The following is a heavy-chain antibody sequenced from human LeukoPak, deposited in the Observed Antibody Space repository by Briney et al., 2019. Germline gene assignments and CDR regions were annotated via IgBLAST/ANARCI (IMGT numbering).Heavy chain of an antibody. D-gene: IGHD1-26*01. J-gene: IGHJ3*02. V-gene: IGHV3-9*03. CDR3: ARYGATTAFDI. Sequence: GGSLRLSCAASGFIVADSAMHWVRQPPGKGLEWVSGWNRGATGYADSVKGRFTISRDNSKNTLYLQMGSLRAEDMAVYYCARYGATTAFDIWGQGTMVTVSS. CDR1: GFIVADSA. CDR2: WNRGAT.